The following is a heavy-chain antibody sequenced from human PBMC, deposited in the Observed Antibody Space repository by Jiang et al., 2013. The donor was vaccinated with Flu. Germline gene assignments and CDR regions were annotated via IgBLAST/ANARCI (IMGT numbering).Heavy chain of an antibody. Sequence: GLVQPGGSLRLSCAASGLTVSNNHMSWIRQAPGKGLQWVSVIYGGDNAYYTDSVKGRFTISRDNSENTVYLQMSSLRAEDTAVYYCARVLPSNFYYGVDVWGQGTAVTVSS. CDR1: GLTVSNNH. D-gene: IGHD3-3*01. CDR2: IYGGDNA. CDR3: ARVLPSNFYYGVDV. J-gene: IGHJ6*02. V-gene: IGHV3-66*01.